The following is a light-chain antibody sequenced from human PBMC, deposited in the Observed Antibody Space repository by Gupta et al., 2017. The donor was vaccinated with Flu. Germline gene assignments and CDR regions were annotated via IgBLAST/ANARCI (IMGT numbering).Light chain of an antibody. CDR1: QSLVYSDGNSY. V-gene: IGKV2-30*01. Sequence: VTPGQAASILCRSSQSLVYSDGNSYLNWFQQRPGQSPRRLIYKVSNRDSGVPDRISGSGSGTXFTLRIXRVEAEDVGVYYCMQGTHWLCTLGXGTKMEIK. CDR3: MQGTHWLCT. J-gene: IGKJ2*02. CDR2: KVS.